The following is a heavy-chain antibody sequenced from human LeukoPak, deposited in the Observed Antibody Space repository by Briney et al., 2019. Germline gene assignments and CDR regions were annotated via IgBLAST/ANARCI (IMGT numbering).Heavy chain of an antibody. V-gene: IGHV4-30-4*08. J-gene: IGHJ2*01. CDR1: GGSISSGDYY. CDR3: AREPYSSSPSVEYFDL. CDR2: IYYSGGT. Sequence: SETLSLTCTVSGGSISSGDYYWSWIRQPPGKGLEWIGYIYYSGGTYYNPSLKSRVTISVDTSKNQFSLKLSSVTAADTAVYYCAREPYSSSPSVEYFDLWGRGTLVTVSS. D-gene: IGHD6-6*01.